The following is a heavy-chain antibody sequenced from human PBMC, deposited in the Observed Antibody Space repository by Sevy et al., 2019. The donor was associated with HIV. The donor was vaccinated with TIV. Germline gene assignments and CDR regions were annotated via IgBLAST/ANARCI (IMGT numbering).Heavy chain of an antibody. D-gene: IGHD6-13*01. CDR2: VKSDVYGGTV. J-gene: IGHJ4*02. V-gene: IGHV3-49*04. CDR3: TRWKAAQSIFDY. CDR1: GFTFGDYC. Sequence: GGSLRLSCTASGFTFGDYCMSWVRQAPGKGLEWVAFVKSDVYGGTVDHAASVRGRFVISRDDSKTIAYLQMNDLKTEDTGVYYCTRWKAAQSIFDYWGQGALVTVSS.